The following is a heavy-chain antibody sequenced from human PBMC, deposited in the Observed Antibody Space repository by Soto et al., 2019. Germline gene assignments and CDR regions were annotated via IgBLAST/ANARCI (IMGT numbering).Heavy chain of an antibody. CDR1: GFTFSSYG. Sequence: QVQLVESGGGVVQPGRSLRLSCAASGFTFSSYGMHWVRQAPGKGLEWVAVIWFDGSNKYYAESVKGRFTISRDNSKNTLYLQMHSLRAEDTAIYYCARDLDVWSGYYLFDYWGQGTLVTVSS. V-gene: IGHV3-33*01. J-gene: IGHJ4*02. D-gene: IGHD3-3*01. CDR3: ARDLDVWSGYYLFDY. CDR2: IWFDGSNK.